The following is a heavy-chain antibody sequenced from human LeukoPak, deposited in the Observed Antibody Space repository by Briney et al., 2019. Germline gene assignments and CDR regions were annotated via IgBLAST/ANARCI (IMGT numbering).Heavy chain of an antibody. Sequence: PGGSLRLSCAASGFTFSSYGMHWVRQAPGKGLEWVAVVSYDGTKTYSADSVKGRFSISRDNSKNTMYLQMNSLRAEDTAIYYCATYRQVLLPFESWGQGTLVTVSS. V-gene: IGHV3-30*03. CDR1: GFTFSSYG. D-gene: IGHD2-8*02. CDR3: ATYRQVLLPFES. J-gene: IGHJ4*02. CDR2: VSYDGTKT.